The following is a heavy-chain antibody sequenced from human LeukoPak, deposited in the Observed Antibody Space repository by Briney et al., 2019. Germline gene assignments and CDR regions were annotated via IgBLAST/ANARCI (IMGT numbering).Heavy chain of an antibody. CDR3: ARQGYYYYYGMDV. Sequence: SETLSLTCTVSGGPISSYYWSWIRQPPGKGLEWIGYIYYSGSTKYNPSLKSRVTMSVDTSKNQFSLKVDSVTAADTAVYFCARQGYYYYYGMDVWGQGTTVTVSS. J-gene: IGHJ6*02. CDR2: IYYSGST. V-gene: IGHV4-59*08. CDR1: GGPISSYY.